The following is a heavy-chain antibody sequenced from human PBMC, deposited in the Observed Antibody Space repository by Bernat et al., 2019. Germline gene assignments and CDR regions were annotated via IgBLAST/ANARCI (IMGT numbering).Heavy chain of an antibody. Sequence: QVQLVQSGSELKKPGASVKVSCKASGYTFTSYAMNWVRQAPGQGLEWMGWINTNTGNPTYAQGFTGRFVFSLDTSVSTAYLQISSLKAEDTAVYYCARSPTITIFGVVMEFDPWGQGTLVAVSS. CDR1: GYTFTSYA. D-gene: IGHD3-3*01. CDR3: ARSPTITIFGVVMEFDP. J-gene: IGHJ5*02. V-gene: IGHV7-4-1*02. CDR2: INTNTGNP.